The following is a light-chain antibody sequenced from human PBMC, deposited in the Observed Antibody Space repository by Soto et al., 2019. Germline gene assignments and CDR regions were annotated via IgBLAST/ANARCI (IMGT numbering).Light chain of an antibody. CDR2: DVS. CDR1: SSDVGGYNY. V-gene: IGLV2-11*01. CDR3: CSYAGSYTLV. J-gene: IGLJ2*01. Sequence: QSAVTQPRSVSGSPGQSVTMSCTGTSSDVGGYNYVSWYQQHPGKAPKLMIYDVSKRPSGVPDRFSGSKSGNTASLTISGLQAEDEADYYCCSYAGSYTLVFGGGTKLTVL.